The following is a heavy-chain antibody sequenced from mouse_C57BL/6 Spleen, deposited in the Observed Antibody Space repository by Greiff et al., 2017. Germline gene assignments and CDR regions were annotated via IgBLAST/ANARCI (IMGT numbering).Heavy chain of an antibody. CDR3: ERATITTLVD. D-gene: IGHD1-1*01. CDR2: INPSSGYT. CDR1: GYTFTSYT. J-gene: IGHJ2*01. Sequence: VMLVESGAELARPGASVKMSCKASGYTFTSYTMHWVKQRPGQGLEWIGYINPSSGYTKYNQKFKDKATLTADKSSSTAYMHLSSLTSEDSAADYCERATITTLVDWGQGTTLTVSS. V-gene: IGHV1-4*01.